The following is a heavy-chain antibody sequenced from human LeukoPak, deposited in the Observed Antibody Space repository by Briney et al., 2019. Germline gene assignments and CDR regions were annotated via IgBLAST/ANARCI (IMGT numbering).Heavy chain of an antibody. D-gene: IGHD3-16*01. CDR2: INHSGST. Sequence: PSETLSLTCAVYGGSFSGYYWSWIRQPPGKGLEWIGEINHSGSTNYNPSLKSRVTISVDTSKNQFSLKLTSVTAADTAVYFCARGRGSYYGDWGQGTLVTVSS. CDR1: GGSFSGYY. CDR3: ARGRGSYYGD. V-gene: IGHV4-34*01. J-gene: IGHJ4*02.